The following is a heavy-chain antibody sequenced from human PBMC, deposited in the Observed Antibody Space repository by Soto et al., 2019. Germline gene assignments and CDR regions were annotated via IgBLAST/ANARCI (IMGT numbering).Heavy chain of an antibody. D-gene: IGHD1-1*01. CDR3: ARVQLELRSYYFDY. Sequence: GGSLILSWAASGFTVSSNYMSWVRQAPGKGLEWVSVIYTGGSTYYADSVKGRFTISRDDSKNTLFLQMNSLRAEDTAVYYCARVQLELRSYYFDYWGQGTLVTVSS. CDR1: GFTVSSNY. V-gene: IGHV3-66*01. CDR2: IYTGGST. J-gene: IGHJ4*02.